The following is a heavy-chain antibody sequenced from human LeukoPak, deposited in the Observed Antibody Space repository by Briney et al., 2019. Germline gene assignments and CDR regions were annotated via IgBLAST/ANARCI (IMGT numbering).Heavy chain of an antibody. Sequence: GGSLRISCAASGFTFSTYTMSWVRQAPGKGLEWVSAISGSGGNTYYADSVKGRFTISRDNSKNTLYLQMNSLRAEDTALYYCALHFGSEIYYKYWGQGTLVTVSS. CDR3: ALHFGSEIYYKY. D-gene: IGHD3-10*01. J-gene: IGHJ4*02. V-gene: IGHV3-23*01. CDR1: GFTFSTYT. CDR2: ISGSGGNT.